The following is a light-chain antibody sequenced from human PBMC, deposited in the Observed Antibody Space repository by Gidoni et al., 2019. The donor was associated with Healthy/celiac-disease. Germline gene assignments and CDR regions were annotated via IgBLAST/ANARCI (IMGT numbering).Light chain of an antibody. CDR1: QSVSSY. V-gene: IGKV3-11*01. CDR2: DAS. CDR3: QQRSNWHFT. Sequence: IVLTPSPATLSLSPGERATLSCRASQSVSSYLAWYQQKPGQAPRILIYDASNMATGIPGRFSGSGSGTDFTITISSLEPEDFAVYYCQQRSNWHFTFGHXTKVDIK. J-gene: IGKJ3*01.